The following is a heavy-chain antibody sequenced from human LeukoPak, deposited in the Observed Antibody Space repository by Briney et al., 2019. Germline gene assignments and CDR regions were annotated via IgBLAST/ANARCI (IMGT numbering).Heavy chain of an antibody. CDR1: GYTCTGYY. CDR2: INPNSGGT. V-gene: IGHV1-2*02. D-gene: IGHD6-19*01. Sequence: ASVKVSCKASGYTCTGYYMHWVRQAPGQGLEWMGWINPNSGGTNYAQKFQGRVTMTRDTSISTAYMELSRLRSDDTAVYYCARLTPPGIAVAGKTAEQDYWGQGTLVTVSS. CDR3: ARLTPPGIAVAGKTAEQDY. J-gene: IGHJ4*02.